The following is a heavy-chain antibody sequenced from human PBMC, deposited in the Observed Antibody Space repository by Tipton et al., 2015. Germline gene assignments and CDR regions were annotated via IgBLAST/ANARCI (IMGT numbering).Heavy chain of an antibody. V-gene: IGHV4-61*01. CDR1: GGSVSSGSYY. J-gene: IGHJ5*02. Sequence: TLSLTCTVSGGSVSSGSYYWSWIRQPPGKGLEWIGYIYYSGSTNYNPSLKSRVTISVDTSKNQFSLKLSSVTAADTAVYYCARRSTASGPPGRFDPWGQGTLVTVSS. CDR2: IYYSGST. D-gene: IGHD5-12*01. CDR3: ARRSTASGPPGRFDP.